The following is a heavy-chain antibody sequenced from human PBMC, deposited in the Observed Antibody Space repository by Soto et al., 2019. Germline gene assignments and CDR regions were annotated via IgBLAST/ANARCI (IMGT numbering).Heavy chain of an antibody. Sequence: QVRLQESGPGLVKPSETLSLTCTVSGDSFTNYYWSWIRQPPGKGLEWIGSIYYTGSTNYNPSLKSRVSISVDTSNNQFSLKMSSVTAADTAVYYCARDSPRPFWGQGTLVTVSS. CDR1: GDSFTNYY. J-gene: IGHJ4*02. V-gene: IGHV4-59*01. CDR2: IYYTGST. CDR3: ARDSPRPF.